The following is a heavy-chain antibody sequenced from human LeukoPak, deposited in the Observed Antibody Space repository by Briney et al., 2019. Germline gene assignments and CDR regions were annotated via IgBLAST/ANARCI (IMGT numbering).Heavy chain of an antibody. D-gene: IGHD4-23*01. CDR2: ITGSDSST. Sequence: GGSLRLSCAASGFPFSNYAMTWVRQAPGKGLEWVSGITGSDSSTYYADSVRGRFTISRDNSKNTLYLQMSSLRADDTAVYYCARGATPFDYGGNSVYWGQGTLVTVSS. CDR3: ARGATPFDYGGNSVY. V-gene: IGHV3-23*01. J-gene: IGHJ4*02. CDR1: GFPFSNYA.